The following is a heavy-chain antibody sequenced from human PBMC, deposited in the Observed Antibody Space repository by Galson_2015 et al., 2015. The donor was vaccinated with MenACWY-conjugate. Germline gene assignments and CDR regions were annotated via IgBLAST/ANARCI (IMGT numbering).Heavy chain of an antibody. CDR3: ARLPRGITFVVMAP. Sequence: SLTCTVSGGSIHSENYFWGWIRQPPGEGLEWIGSIYYSGSTYYNPSLESRVTMSVDTSKNQFSLNLSSVTAADTAVYYCARLPRGITFVVMAPWGQGTLVTVSS. D-gene: IGHD2/OR15-2a*01. CDR1: GGSIHSENYF. V-gene: IGHV4-39*01. J-gene: IGHJ5*02. CDR2: IYYSGST.